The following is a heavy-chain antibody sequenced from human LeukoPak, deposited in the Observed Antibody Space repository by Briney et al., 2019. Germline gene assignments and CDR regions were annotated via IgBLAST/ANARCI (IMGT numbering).Heavy chain of an antibody. CDR3: ARRFVGYDNTWGASDI. CDR2: IHYSGST. D-gene: IGHD2-15*01. J-gene: IGHJ3*02. CDR1: GFTFSSYW. V-gene: IGHV4-59*08. Sequence: GSLRLSCAASGFTFSSYWMSWIRQPPGKGLEWIGYIHYSGSTNYNASLKSRVTMSVDTSKNQFSLKLTSVTAADTAVYYCARRFVGYDNTWGASDIWGQGTKVTVSS.